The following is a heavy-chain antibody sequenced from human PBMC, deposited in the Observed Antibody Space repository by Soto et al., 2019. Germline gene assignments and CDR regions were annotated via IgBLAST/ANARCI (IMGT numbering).Heavy chain of an antibody. CDR3: AKDPVPAGMYGGHNWFDP. CDR1: GFTFSSYA. V-gene: IGHV3-23*01. Sequence: EVQLLESGGGLVQPGGSLRLSCAASGFTFSSYAMSWVRQAPGKGLEWVSAISGSGGSTYFADYVKGRFTISRDNSKNTLYLQMNSLRAEDTAVYYCAKDPVPAGMYGGHNWFDPWGQGTLVTVSS. J-gene: IGHJ5*02. CDR2: ISGSGGST. D-gene: IGHD2-2*01.